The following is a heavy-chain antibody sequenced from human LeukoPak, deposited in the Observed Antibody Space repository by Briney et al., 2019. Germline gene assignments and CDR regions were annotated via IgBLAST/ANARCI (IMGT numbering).Heavy chain of an antibody. Sequence: SETLSLTCAVYGGSFSGYYWSWIRQPPGKALEWIGEINHSGSTNYNPSLKSRVTISVDTSKNQFSLKLSSVTAADTAVYYCASSTPWIQLWYGRDYWGQGTLVTVSS. V-gene: IGHV4-34*01. J-gene: IGHJ4*02. CDR3: ASSTPWIQLWYGRDY. D-gene: IGHD5-18*01. CDR1: GGSFSGYY. CDR2: INHSGST.